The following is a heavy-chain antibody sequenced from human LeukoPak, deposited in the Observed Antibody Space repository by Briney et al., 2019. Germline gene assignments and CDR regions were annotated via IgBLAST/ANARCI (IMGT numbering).Heavy chain of an antibody. D-gene: IGHD3-10*01. V-gene: IGHV3-30-3*01. CDR2: ISYDGGNK. J-gene: IGHJ4*02. CDR1: GFTFSSYA. Sequence: GRSLRLSCAASGFTFSSYAMHWVRQAPGKGLEWVAVISYDGGNKYYADSVKGRFTISRDNSKNTLYLQMNSLRAEDTAVYYCASLPRLAVGDYWGQGTLVTVSS. CDR3: ASLPRLAVGDY.